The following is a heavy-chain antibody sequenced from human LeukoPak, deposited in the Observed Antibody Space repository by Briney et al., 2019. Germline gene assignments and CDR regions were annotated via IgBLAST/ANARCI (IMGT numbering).Heavy chain of an antibody. Sequence: GGSLRLSCSASGFTLSSHAMHWVRQAPGKALEYVSAISYNGGSTYYANSVKDRFTISRDNSKNTLYLQMSSLRPEDTAVFYCVRRAGNYFDYWGQGTLVTVSS. CDR3: VRRAGNYFDY. CDR1: GFTLSSHA. D-gene: IGHD6-19*01. CDR2: ISYNGGST. V-gene: IGHV3-64D*09. J-gene: IGHJ4*02.